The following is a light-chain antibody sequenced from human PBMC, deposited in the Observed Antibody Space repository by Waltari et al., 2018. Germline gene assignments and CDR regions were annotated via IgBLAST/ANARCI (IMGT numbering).Light chain of an antibody. Sequence: QLVLTQSPSASASLGASVKLTCNLSSWHSSNAIAWLQQQPEKGPRYLMKVNSDGSHSKGDEIPDRFSGSSSGAERYLTISSLQSEDEADYYCQTGGHGTWVFGGGTKLTVL. CDR2: VNSDGSH. J-gene: IGLJ3*02. CDR1: SWHSSNA. CDR3: QTGGHGTWV. V-gene: IGLV4-69*01.